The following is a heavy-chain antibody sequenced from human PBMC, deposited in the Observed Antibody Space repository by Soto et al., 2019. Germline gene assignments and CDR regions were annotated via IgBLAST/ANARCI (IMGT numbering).Heavy chain of an antibody. CDR1: GYTFTSYG. CDR3: ARDRYYKPITIFGVGQDCFDP. CDR2: ISAYNGNT. D-gene: IGHD3-3*01. V-gene: IGHV1-18*01. Sequence: ASVKVSCKASGYTFTSYGISWVRQAPGQGLEWMGWISAYNGNTNYAQKLQGRVTMTTDTSTSTAYMELRSLRSDDTAVYYCARDRYYKPITIFGVGQDCFDPWGQGTLVTVSS. J-gene: IGHJ5*02.